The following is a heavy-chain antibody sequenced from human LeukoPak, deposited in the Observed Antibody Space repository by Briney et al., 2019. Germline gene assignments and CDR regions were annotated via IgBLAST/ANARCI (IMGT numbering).Heavy chain of an antibody. CDR1: GFTFSSYW. J-gene: IGHJ3*02. CDR2: INSDGSST. CDR3: ARNSYGSDAFDI. D-gene: IGHD5-18*01. V-gene: IGHV3-74*01. Sequence: GGSLRLSCAASGFTFSSYWMHWVRQAPGKGLVWVSRINSDGSSTSYADSVKGRFTISRDNAKNTLYLQMNSLRAEDTAVYYCARNSYGSDAFDIWGQGTMVTVSS.